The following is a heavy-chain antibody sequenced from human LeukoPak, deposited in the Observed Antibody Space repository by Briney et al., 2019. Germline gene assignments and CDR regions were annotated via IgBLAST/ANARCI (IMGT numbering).Heavy chain of an antibody. V-gene: IGHV3-23*01. D-gene: IGHD1-7*01. CDR1: GFTFSNSP. J-gene: IGHJ4*02. CDR2: ISTSGSDT. CDR3: AKEGNYAPLDY. Sequence: PGGSLRLSCAASGFTFSNSPMTWVRQAPGKGLEWVAAISTSGSDTIYTDSVKDRFTISRDNSKNTLYLQMNSLRAEDTAVYYCAKEGNYAPLDYWGQGTLVTVSS.